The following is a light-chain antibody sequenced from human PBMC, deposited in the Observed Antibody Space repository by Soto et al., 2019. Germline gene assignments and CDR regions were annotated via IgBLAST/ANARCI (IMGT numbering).Light chain of an antibody. V-gene: IGKV3-11*01. CDR2: DAS. CDR3: QQRSNWLYT. CDR1: QSVSPY. Sequence: EIVLTQSPATLSLSPGERATLSCRASQSVSPYVAWYQQKPGQAPRLLSLDASNRATGIPARFSGSGSGTDFTLTISSLEPEDCAGYYCQQRSNWLYTFGQGTKVEIK. J-gene: IGKJ2*01.